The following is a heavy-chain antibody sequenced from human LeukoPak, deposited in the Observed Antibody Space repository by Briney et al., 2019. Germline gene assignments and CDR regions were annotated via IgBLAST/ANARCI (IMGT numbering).Heavy chain of an antibody. CDR1: GFTFSSYG. J-gene: IGHJ6*02. Sequence: GGSLRLSCAASGFTFSSYGMHWVRQAPGKGLEWVAVISYDGSNKYYADSVKGRFTISRDNSKNTLYLQMNSLRAEDTAVYYCAKSLAPIVVVPAAIRYYYGMDVWGQGTTVTVSS. CDR2: ISYDGSNK. CDR3: AKSLAPIVVVPAAIRYYYGMDV. V-gene: IGHV3-30*18. D-gene: IGHD2-2*01.